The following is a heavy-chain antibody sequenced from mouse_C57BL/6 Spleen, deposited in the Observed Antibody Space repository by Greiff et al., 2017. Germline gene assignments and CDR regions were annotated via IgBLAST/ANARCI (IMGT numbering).Heavy chain of an antibody. J-gene: IGHJ3*01. CDR3: ARSGDYYGSSSPWFAY. V-gene: IGHV1-61*01. Sequence: VKLQQPGAELVRPGSSVKLSCKASGYTFTSYWMDWVKQRPGQGLEWIGNIYPSDSETHYNQKFKDKATLTVDKSSSTAYMQLSSLTSEDSAVYYCARSGDYYGSSSPWFAYWGQGTLVTVSA. CDR1: GYTFTSYW. D-gene: IGHD1-1*01. CDR2: IYPSDSET.